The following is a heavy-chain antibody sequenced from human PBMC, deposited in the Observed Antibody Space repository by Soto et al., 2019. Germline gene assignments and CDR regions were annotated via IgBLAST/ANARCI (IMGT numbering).Heavy chain of an antibody. D-gene: IGHD6-13*01. CDR2: ISWNSGSI. V-gene: IGHV3-9*01. J-gene: IGHJ6*02. Sequence: GGSLRLSCAASGFTFDDYAMHWVRQAPGKGLEWVSGISWNSGSIGYADSVKGRFTISRDNAKNSLYLQRNSLRAEDTALYYCAKDIYRRWYFYNIGLFYSYGMDVWGQGTKVTVSS. CDR3: AKDIYRRWYFYNIGLFYSYGMDV. CDR1: GFTFDDYA.